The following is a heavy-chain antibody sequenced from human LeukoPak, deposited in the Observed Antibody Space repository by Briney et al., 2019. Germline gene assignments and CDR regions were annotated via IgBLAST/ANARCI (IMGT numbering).Heavy chain of an antibody. D-gene: IGHD4-17*01. CDR1: GLTFSNFK. J-gene: IGHJ3*02. Sequence: GGSLRLSCAVSGLTFSNFKMNWVRQAPGKGLEWVSYISDSGRTTFYADSVKGRFTISRDNAKNSLYLQMNSLRAEDTAVYYCASYGAFDIWGQGTMVTVSS. CDR2: ISDSGRTT. CDR3: ASYGAFDI. V-gene: IGHV3-48*03.